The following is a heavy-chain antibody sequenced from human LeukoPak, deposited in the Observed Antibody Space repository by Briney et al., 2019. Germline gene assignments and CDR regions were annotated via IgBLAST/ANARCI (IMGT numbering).Heavy chain of an antibody. Sequence: ASVKVSCKASGYTFTSYGISWVRQAPGQGLEWMGWISAYNGNTSYAQKLQGRVTMTTDTSTSTAYMELRSLRSDDTAVYYCARGARMTTVTAADYWGQGTLVTVSS. CDR3: ARGARMTTVTAADY. CDR1: GYTFTSYG. J-gene: IGHJ4*02. D-gene: IGHD4-17*01. V-gene: IGHV1-18*01. CDR2: ISAYNGNT.